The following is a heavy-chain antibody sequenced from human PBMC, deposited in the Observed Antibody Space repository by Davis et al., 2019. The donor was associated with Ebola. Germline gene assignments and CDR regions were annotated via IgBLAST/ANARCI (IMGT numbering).Heavy chain of an antibody. V-gene: IGHV3-74*03. D-gene: IGHD4-23*01. CDR1: GFSFSSYW. CDR3: ARTVDSFWYFDL. CDR2: INSDGSST. J-gene: IGHJ2*01. Sequence: HTGGSLRLSCAASGFSFSSYWMYWVRQAPGKGLVWVSRINSDGSSTTYADSVKGRFTISRDNAKNTLYLQMNSLRAEDTAVYYCARTVDSFWYFDLWGRGTLVTASS.